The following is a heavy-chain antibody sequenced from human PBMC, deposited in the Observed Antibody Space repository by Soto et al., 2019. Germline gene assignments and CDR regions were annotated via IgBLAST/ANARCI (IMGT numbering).Heavy chain of an antibody. D-gene: IGHD6-19*01. CDR1: GFTFSIFG. CDR2: IWYDGINA. CDR3: ARDKGSSTVVSGISQEGYFDS. V-gene: IGHV3-33*01. Sequence: QVQLVESGGGVVQPGRSLRLSCAASGFTFSIFGMHWVRQAPGKGLEWAAIIWYDGINAYYADSVRGRFTISRDNSKNTVYLQMNSLSAEDTAVYYCARDKGSSTVVSGISQEGYFDSWGQGTLVTVSS. J-gene: IGHJ4*02.